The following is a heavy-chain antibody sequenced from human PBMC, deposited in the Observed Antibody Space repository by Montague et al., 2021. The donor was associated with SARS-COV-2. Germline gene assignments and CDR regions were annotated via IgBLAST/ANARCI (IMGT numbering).Heavy chain of an antibody. Sequence: TLSLTCTVSGGSISSGGYYWSWIRQHPGKGLEWIGYIYYSGSTYYNPSLKSRVTISVDTSKNQFSLKLSSVTAADTAVCYCAREGGLRYFDWLLRSDYYYYGMDVWGQGTTVTVSS. CDR1: GGSISSGGYY. CDR3: AREGGLRYFDWLLRSDYYYYGMDV. J-gene: IGHJ6*02. CDR2: IYYSGST. D-gene: IGHD3-9*01. V-gene: IGHV4-31*03.